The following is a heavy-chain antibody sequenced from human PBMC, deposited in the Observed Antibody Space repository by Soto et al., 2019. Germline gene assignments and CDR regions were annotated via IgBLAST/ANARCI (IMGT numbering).Heavy chain of an antibody. D-gene: IGHD3-16*01. V-gene: IGHV4-30-4*08. J-gene: IGHJ6*02. CDR3: ARHNGPLYVGYYYDMDV. CDR1: GGSIGRGGHY. CDR2: ISYSGST. Sequence: PSETLSLTCTVSGGSIGRGGHYWSWIRQLPGKGLEWIGYISYSGSTFYNLSLKSRVIISLDTSKNQFSLKLSSVTAADTALYYCARHNGPLYVGYYYDMDVWGQGTTVTVSS.